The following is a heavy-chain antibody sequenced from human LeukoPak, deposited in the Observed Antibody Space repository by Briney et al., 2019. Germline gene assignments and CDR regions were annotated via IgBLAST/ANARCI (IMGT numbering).Heavy chain of an antibody. J-gene: IGHJ4*02. CDR3: AREHLGVAAADY. CDR2: ISSSGSTI. CDR1: GFTFSSYE. D-gene: IGHD6-19*01. Sequence: GGSLRLSCAASGFTFSSYEMNWVRQAPGKGLEWVSYISSSGSTIYYADSVKGRFTISRDNAKNSLYLQMNSLRAEDTAVYYCAREHLGVAAADYWGQGALVTVPS. V-gene: IGHV3-48*03.